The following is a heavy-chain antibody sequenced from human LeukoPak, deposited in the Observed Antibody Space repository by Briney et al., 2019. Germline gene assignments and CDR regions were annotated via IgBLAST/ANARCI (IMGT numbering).Heavy chain of an antibody. J-gene: IGHJ4*02. CDR2: INPNSGGT. Sequence: ASVTVSCKASGYTFTGYYMHWVRQALGQGLEWMGRINPNSGGTNYAQKFQGRVTMTRDTSISTAYMELSRLRSDDTAVYYCARVDDYYDSSGYSDYWGQGTLVTVSS. V-gene: IGHV1-2*06. D-gene: IGHD3-22*01. CDR1: GYTFTGYY. CDR3: ARVDDYYDSSGYSDY.